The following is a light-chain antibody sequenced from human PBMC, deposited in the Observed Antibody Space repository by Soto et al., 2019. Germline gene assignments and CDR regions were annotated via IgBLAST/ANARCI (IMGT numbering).Light chain of an antibody. CDR3: SSYAGSNNFV. CDR2: EVS. CDR1: SSDVGGYNY. V-gene: IGLV2-8*01. J-gene: IGLJ2*01. Sequence: QSALTQPPSASGSHGRSVTISCTGTSSDVGGYNYVSWYQQHPGKAPKLMIYEVSKRPSGVPDRFSGSKSGNTASLTVSGLQAEDEADYYCSSYAGSNNFVFGGGTKLTVL.